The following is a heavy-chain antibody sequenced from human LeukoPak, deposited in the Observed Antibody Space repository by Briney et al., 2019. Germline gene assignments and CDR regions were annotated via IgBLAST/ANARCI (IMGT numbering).Heavy chain of an antibody. V-gene: IGHV4-59*12. CDR2: IYYSGST. D-gene: IGHD6-13*01. CDR1: GGSISSYY. J-gene: IGHJ5*02. CDR3: VRDLGSSRFDP. Sequence: SETLSLTCTVSGGSISSYYWSWIRQPPGKGLEWIGYIYYSGSTNYNPSLKSRVTISVDTSKNQFSLNLSSVTDADTAIYYCVRDLGSSRFDPWGQGTLVTVSS.